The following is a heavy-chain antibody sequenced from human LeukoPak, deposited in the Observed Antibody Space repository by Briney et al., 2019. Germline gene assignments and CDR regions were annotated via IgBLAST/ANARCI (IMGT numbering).Heavy chain of an antibody. CDR3: ARDRYSSGWFGAFDV. CDR1: GFTFISYS. CDR2: ISSSSSTI. Sequence: QSGGSLRLSCAASGFTFISYSMNWVRQAPGKGLEWVSYISSSSSTIKYADSVKGRFTISRDNAKNSLYLQMNSLRDEDTAVYYCARDRYSSGWFGAFDVWGQGTLVTVSS. J-gene: IGHJ3*01. V-gene: IGHV3-48*02. D-gene: IGHD6-19*01.